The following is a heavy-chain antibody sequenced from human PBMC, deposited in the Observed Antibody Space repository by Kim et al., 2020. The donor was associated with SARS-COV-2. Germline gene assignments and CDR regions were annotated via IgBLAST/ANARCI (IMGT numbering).Heavy chain of an antibody. V-gene: IGHV4-34*01. D-gene: IGHD2-15*01. J-gene: IGHJ4*02. CDR3: ANGGSYCSGGSCFDY. CDR1: GGSLSGYY. CDR2: VNHSGST. Sequence: SETLSLTCAVYGGSLSGYYWSWIRQPPGKGLEWIGEVNHSGSTNYNPSLKSRVTISVDTSKNQFSLKLSSVTAADTAVYYCANGGSYCSGGSCFDYWGQG.